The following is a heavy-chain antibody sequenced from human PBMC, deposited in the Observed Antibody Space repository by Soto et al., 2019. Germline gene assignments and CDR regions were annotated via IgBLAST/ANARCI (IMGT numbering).Heavy chain of an antibody. Sequence: PGGSLRLSCAASGFTFSSYAMSWVRQAPGKGLEWVSAISGSGGSTYYADSVKGRFTISRDNSKNTLYLQMNSLRAEDTAVYYCAKDGEVLRFLEWLSHYGMDVWGKGTTVTVSS. CDR3: AKDGEVLRFLEWLSHYGMDV. J-gene: IGHJ6*04. CDR2: ISGSGGST. D-gene: IGHD3-3*01. CDR1: GFTFSSYA. V-gene: IGHV3-23*01.